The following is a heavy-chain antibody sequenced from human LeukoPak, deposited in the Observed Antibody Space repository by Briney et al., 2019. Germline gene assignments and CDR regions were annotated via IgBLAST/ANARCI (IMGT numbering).Heavy chain of an antibody. D-gene: IGHD3-16*02. CDR1: GYTFTGYY. V-gene: IGHV1-2*02. CDR3: AREYYAYVWGSYRYTVYYFDY. J-gene: IGHJ4*02. Sequence: ASVKVSCKASGYTFTGYYMHWVRQAPGQGLEWMGWINPNSGGTNYAQKFQGRVTMTRDTSISTAYMELSRLRSDDTAVYYSAREYYAYVWGSYRYTVYYFDYWGQGTLVTVSS. CDR2: INPNSGGT.